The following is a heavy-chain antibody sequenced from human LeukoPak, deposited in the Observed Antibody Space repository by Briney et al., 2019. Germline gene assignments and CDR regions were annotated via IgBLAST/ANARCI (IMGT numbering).Heavy chain of an antibody. CDR1: GGTFSSYA. V-gene: IGHV1-69*05. CDR3: ARDGTWGYCSGGSCPYYFDY. J-gene: IGHJ4*02. CDR2: IIPIFGTA. D-gene: IGHD2-15*01. Sequence: ASVKVSCKASGGTFSSYAISWVRQAPGQGLEWMGRIIPIFGTANYAQKFQGRVTITTDESTSTAYMELSSLRSEDTAVYYCARDGTWGYCSGGSCPYYFDYWGQGTLVTVSS.